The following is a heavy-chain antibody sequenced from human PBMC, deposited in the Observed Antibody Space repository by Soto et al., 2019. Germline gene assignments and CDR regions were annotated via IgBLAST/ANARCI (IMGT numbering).Heavy chain of an antibody. CDR1: GFTFSSYG. CDR2: ISYDGSNK. Sequence: QVQLVESGGGVVQPGRSLRLSCAASGFTFSSYGMHWVRQAPGKGLEWVAVISYDGSNKYYADSVKGRFTISRDNSKNTLYLQMNSLRAEDTAVYYCAKEDNWIKGGFDYWGQGTLVTVSS. J-gene: IGHJ4*02. CDR3: AKEDNWIKGGFDY. D-gene: IGHD1-20*01. V-gene: IGHV3-30*18.